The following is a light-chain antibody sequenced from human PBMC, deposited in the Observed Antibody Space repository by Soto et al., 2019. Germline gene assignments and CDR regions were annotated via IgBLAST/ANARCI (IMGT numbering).Light chain of an antibody. CDR1: SGHSNYA. Sequence: QLVLTQPPSASASLGASVKLTCTLSSGHSNYAIAWHQQQPEKGPRCLMKVDSDGSHTKGDGIPDRFSGSSSGAERYLTISSLQSEDEADYYCQTWGTGILVFGGGTKLTVL. J-gene: IGLJ2*01. CDR3: QTWGTGILV. V-gene: IGLV4-69*01. CDR2: VDSDGSH.